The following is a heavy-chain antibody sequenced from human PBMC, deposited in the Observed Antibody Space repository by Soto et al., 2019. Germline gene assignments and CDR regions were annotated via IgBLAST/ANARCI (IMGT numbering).Heavy chain of an antibody. D-gene: IGHD1-26*01. Sequence: QVQLQQWGAGLLKPSETLSLTCAVYGGSFSGYYWTWIRQSPGKGLEWIGQINHSGSTTYNPSLKSRVTRSLATSKNQFSLELSSVTAADTAVYYCARGLFSENYYSGGWYYFDYWGQGTLVTVSS. CDR1: GGSFSGYY. V-gene: IGHV4-34*01. CDR2: INHSGST. J-gene: IGHJ4*02. CDR3: ARGLFSENYYSGGWYYFDY.